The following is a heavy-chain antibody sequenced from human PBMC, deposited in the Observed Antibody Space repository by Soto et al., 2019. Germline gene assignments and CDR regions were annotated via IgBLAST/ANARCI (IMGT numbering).Heavy chain of an antibody. CDR2: VHHSGSA. V-gene: IGHV4-4*02. D-gene: IGHD3-22*01. CDR1: GDSIGSLKW. J-gene: IGHJ4*02. CDR3: ARRDYFDSTGYFGY. Sequence: QVQLQESGPGLVKPSGTLSLTCAVSGDSIGSLKWWSWVRQSPGKGLEWIGEVHHSGSANYNPSLKSRVTISRDKSKNHFSLNLNSVTAADTAVYYCARRDYFDSTGYFGYWGQGTLVTVSS.